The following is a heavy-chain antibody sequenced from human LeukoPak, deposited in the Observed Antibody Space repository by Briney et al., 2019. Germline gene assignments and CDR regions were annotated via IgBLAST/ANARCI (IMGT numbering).Heavy chain of an antibody. V-gene: IGHV3-64D*06. CDR1: GFTFSSYA. CDR2: ISSNGGST. Sequence: GGSLRLSCSASGFTFSSYAMHWVRQAPGKGLEYVSAISSNGGSTYYADSVKSRFTISRDNSKNTLYLQMSSLRAEDTAVYYCVNRYSSSWYVYWGQGTLVTVSS. D-gene: IGHD6-13*01. J-gene: IGHJ4*02. CDR3: VNRYSSSWYVY.